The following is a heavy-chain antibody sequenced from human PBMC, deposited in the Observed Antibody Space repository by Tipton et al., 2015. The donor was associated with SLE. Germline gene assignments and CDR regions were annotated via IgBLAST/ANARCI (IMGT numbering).Heavy chain of an antibody. CDR2: IYNSGST. V-gene: IGHV4-61*02. Sequence: TLSLTCTVSGGSISSGNYFWNWIRQPAGKGLEWIGRIYNSGSTNYNPSLKSRVTISVDRSKNQFSLNLSSVTAADTAVYYCATTSCSGGTCLVDHWGQGTLVTVSS. J-gene: IGHJ4*02. D-gene: IGHD2-15*01. CDR1: GGSISSGNYF. CDR3: ATTSCSGGTCLVDH.